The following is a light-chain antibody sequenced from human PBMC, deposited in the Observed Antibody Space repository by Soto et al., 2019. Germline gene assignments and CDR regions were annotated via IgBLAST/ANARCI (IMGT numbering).Light chain of an antibody. CDR1: QGIRNF. Sequence: DIQMTQSPTSLSASVGDRVTITCRASQGIRNFVAWYQQKPGKAPKLLIYAASTLQSGVPSRFSGSGAGTHFTLTINSLQPEDVATYSCQPYSSVAVFGPGTKVEIK. CDR2: AAS. V-gene: IGKV1-27*01. J-gene: IGKJ3*01. CDR3: QPYSSVAV.